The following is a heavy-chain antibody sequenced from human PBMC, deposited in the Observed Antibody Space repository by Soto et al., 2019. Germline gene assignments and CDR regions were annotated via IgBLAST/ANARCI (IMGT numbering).Heavy chain of an antibody. V-gene: IGHV2-5*01. J-gene: IGHJ4*02. CDR1: GFSLSTSGVG. CDR3: SLSYCRSGGRHDFFDY. CDR2: IYWNDDK. D-gene: IGHD2-15*01. Sequence: SGPTLVNPTQTLTLTCTFSGFSLSTSGVGVGWIRQPPGKALEWLALIYWNDDKRYSPSLKSRLTIAKDTSKNQVVLTMTNMDPGYTATYYCSLSYCRSGGRHDFFDYWGQGTLVTVSS.